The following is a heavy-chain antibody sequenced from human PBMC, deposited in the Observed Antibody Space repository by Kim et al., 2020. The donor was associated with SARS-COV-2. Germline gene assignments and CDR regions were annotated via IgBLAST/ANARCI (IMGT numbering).Heavy chain of an antibody. CDR3: ARGGYYDSSGYYYYYYGMAV. CDR1: GFTFSSYA. D-gene: IGHD3-22*01. CDR2: ISYDGSNK. V-gene: IGHV3-30*04. Sequence: GGSLRLSCAASGFTFSSYAMHWVRQAPGKGLEWVAVISYDGSNKYYADSVKGRFTISRDNSKNTLYLQMNSLRAEDTAVYYCARGGYYDSSGYYYYYYGMAVWGQGTTVTVSS. J-gene: IGHJ6*02.